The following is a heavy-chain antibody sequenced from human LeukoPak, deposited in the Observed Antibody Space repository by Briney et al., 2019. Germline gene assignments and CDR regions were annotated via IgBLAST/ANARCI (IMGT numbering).Heavy chain of an antibody. Sequence: GESLKISCKGSGYSVTNYWIGWVRQMPGKGLEWMGIIYPGDSDTRYSPSFRGQVTISADKSISTAYLQWSSLKASDTAMYYCAREGNYNVLTGYYHYFDCWGQGTLVTVSS. CDR3: AREGNYNVLTGYYHYFDC. D-gene: IGHD3-9*01. CDR1: GYSVTNYW. J-gene: IGHJ4*02. V-gene: IGHV5-51*01. CDR2: IYPGDSDT.